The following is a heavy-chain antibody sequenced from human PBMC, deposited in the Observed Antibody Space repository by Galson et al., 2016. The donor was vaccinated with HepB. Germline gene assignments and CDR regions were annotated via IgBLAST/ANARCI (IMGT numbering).Heavy chain of an antibody. D-gene: IGHD1-14*01. CDR3: ARHHAGWFDP. CDR2: ISYRGGA. CDR1: GGSVSDYY. Sequence: SETLSLTCTVSGGSVSDYYWSWIRQPPGKGLEWIAYISYRGGAIYNPALKSRVTISLDTSKNQISLNLNSVTSADPAVHYCARHHAGWFDPWGQGTPVSVSS. V-gene: IGHV4-59*02. J-gene: IGHJ5*02.